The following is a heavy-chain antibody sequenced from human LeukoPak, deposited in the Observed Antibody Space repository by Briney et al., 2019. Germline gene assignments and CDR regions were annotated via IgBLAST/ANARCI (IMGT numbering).Heavy chain of an antibody. J-gene: IGHJ4*02. V-gene: IGHV4-39*01. Sequence: SETLSLTCTVSGGSISSSSGYCGWIRQPPGKGMEWIGSMYYIGSTYYNPSLKSRVTISVDTSKNQFSLKLTSVTAADTAVYYCARGYDTSFDSWGQGTLVTVSA. CDR3: ARGYDTSFDS. CDR2: MYYIGST. CDR1: GGSISSSSGY. D-gene: IGHD3-22*01.